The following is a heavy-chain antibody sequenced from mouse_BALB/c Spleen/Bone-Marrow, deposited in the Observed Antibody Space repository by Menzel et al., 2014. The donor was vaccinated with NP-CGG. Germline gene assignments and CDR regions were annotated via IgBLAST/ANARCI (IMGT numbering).Heavy chain of an antibody. J-gene: IGHJ2*01. CDR1: GYTFPDHA. D-gene: IGHD4-1*01. V-gene: IGHV1S53*03. CDR2: ISPGNGYI. Sequence: QVQLQQSDTELVKPGASVKISCKASGYTFPDHAIHWVKQRPEQGLEWIGYISPGNGYIKYNEKFKGKATLTADKSSSTAYMQFNSLTSEDSAVYFCKRWDFHGDFDYWGQGTTPPVSS. CDR3: KRWDFHGDFDY.